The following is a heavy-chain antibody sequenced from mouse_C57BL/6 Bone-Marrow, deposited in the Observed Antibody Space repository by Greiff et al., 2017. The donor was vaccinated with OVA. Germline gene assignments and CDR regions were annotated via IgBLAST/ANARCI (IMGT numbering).Heavy chain of an antibody. D-gene: IGHD2-2*01. Sequence: EVMLVESGGGLVQPGGSLKLSCAASGFTFSDYYMYWVRQTPEKRLEWVAYISNGGGSTYYPDTVKGRFTISRDNATNTPYLQLSRLKSEDTARYYCAGLGGYDGSRLAYWGQGTLVTVSA. V-gene: IGHV5-12*01. J-gene: IGHJ3*01. CDR1: GFTFSDYY. CDR3: AGLGGYDGSRLAY. CDR2: ISNGGGST.